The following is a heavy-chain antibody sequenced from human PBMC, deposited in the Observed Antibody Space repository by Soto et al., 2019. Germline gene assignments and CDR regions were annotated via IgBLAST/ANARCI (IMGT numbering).Heavy chain of an antibody. Sequence: PSETLSLTCSVSGDSVSSGDYYWSWIRQPPGKGLEWIGHVYFSGSTNYIPSLKSRLTMSVDTAKNQFSLKLNSVTAADTAVYYCTRYRWFDACGQGPLVTVYS. J-gene: IGHJ5*02. CDR1: GDSVSSGDYY. CDR3: TRYRWFDA. V-gene: IGHV4-61*08. CDR2: VYFSGST. D-gene: IGHD3-16*02.